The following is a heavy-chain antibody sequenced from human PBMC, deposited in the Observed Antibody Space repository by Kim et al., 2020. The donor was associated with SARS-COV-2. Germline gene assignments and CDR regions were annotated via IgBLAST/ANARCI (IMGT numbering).Heavy chain of an antibody. V-gene: IGHV3-21*01. Sequence: GGSLRLSCAASGFTFSSYSMNWVRQAPGKGLEWVSSISSSSSYIYYADSVKGRFTISRDNAKNSLYLQMNSLRAEDTAVYYFARVRRPALVLGLRYYYYMDVWGKGTTVTVSS. CDR3: ARVRRPALVLGLRYYYYMDV. D-gene: IGHD6-13*01. CDR1: GFTFSSYS. CDR2: ISSSSSYI. J-gene: IGHJ6*03.